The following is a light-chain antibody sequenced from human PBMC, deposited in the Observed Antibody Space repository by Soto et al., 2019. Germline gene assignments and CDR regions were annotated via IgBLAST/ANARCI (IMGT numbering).Light chain of an antibody. V-gene: IGKV3-15*01. Sequence: EIVMTQSPGTLSVSPGERATLSCRASQSVSSNLAWYQQKPGQAPRLLIYGASTRDTGIPARFSASGSGTEFTLTITRLQSEDFAVYYCHQYNNWPPGGTFGQGTKVDIK. J-gene: IGKJ1*01. CDR3: HQYNNWPPGGT. CDR1: QSVSSN. CDR2: GAS.